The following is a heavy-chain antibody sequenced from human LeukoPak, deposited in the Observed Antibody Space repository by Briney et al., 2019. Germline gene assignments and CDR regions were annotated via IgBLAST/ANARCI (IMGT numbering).Heavy chain of an antibody. Sequence: GGSLRLSCAASGVIFSSYGMHWVRQAPGKGLEWLAFIRYDGSNKYYADSVKGRFTISRDNSKNTLDLQMNSLRAEDTAVYYCAKDREVTMIVVVIDAFDIWGQGTMVTVSS. CDR1: GVIFSSYG. CDR3: AKDREVTMIVVVIDAFDI. V-gene: IGHV3-30*02. J-gene: IGHJ3*02. CDR2: IRYDGSNK. D-gene: IGHD3-22*01.